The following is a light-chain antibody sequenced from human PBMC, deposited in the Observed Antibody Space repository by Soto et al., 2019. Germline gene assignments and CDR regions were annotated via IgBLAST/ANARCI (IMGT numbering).Light chain of an antibody. J-gene: IGKJ1*01. CDR3: MQGLQSRPT. V-gene: IGKV2-28*01. Sequence: DIAMTQSPLSLPVTPGEPACISCRSSQSLLHSNGYNYMEWYLQKPGQSPQLLIYWGSNRASGVPDRFSGSGSGTDFTLKINRVEAEDVGVYFCMQGLQSRPTFGQGTKVQIK. CDR2: WGS. CDR1: QSLLHSNGYNY.